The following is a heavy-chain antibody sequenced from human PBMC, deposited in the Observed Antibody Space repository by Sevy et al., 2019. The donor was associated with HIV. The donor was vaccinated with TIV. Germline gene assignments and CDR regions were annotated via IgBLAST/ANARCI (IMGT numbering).Heavy chain of an antibody. Sequence: ASVKVSCKASGYTFTGYYMHWVRQAPGQGLEWMGWINPNSGGTNYAQKFQGRVTMTRDTSISTAYMELSRLRSDDTAMYYCARDAGTAMGRGYWGQGTLVTVSS. CDR3: ARDAGTAMGRGY. D-gene: IGHD5-18*01. V-gene: IGHV1-2*02. J-gene: IGHJ4*02. CDR1: GYTFTGYY. CDR2: INPNSGGT.